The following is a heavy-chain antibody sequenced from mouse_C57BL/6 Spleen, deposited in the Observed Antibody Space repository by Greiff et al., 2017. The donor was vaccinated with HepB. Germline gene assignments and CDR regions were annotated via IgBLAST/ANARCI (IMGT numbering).Heavy chain of an antibody. CDR1: GYTFTSYW. D-gene: IGHD1-1*01. J-gene: IGHJ1*03. V-gene: IGHV1-69*01. CDR3: ARGPITAVVGDWYFDV. Sequence: QVQLQQSGAELVMPGASVKLSCKASGYTFTSYWMHWVKQRPGQGLEWIGGIDPSDRYTNYNQKFKGKSTLTVDKSSSTAYMQLSSLTSEDSAVYYCARGPITAVVGDWYFDVWGTGTTVTVSS. CDR2: IDPSDRYT.